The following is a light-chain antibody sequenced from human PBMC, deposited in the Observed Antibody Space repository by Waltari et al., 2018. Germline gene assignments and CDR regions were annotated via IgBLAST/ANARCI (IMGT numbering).Light chain of an antibody. Sequence: VVSQSPGTLSLSPGERATLSCTTSQTVYANYLAWYPPKPGQPPRPLLYVASRRATGIPERFSGSGSGTHFTLTISRVDPEDFAVYYCQEYGNSPPYNFGPGTRLEI. CDR3: QEYGNSPPYN. V-gene: IGKV3-20*01. CDR2: VAS. J-gene: IGKJ2*01. CDR1: QTVYANY.